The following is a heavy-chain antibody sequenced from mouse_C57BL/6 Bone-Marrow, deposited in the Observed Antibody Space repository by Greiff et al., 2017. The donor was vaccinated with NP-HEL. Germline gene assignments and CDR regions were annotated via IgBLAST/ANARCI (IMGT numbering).Heavy chain of an antibody. V-gene: IGHV3-6*01. CDR3: ASTYGSSFDY. CDR2: ISYDGSN. Sequence: EVKLVESGPGLVKPSQSLSLTCSVTGYSIPSGYYWNWIRQFPGNKLEWMGYISYDGSNNYNPSLKNRISITRDTSKNQFFLKLNSVTTEDTATYYCASTYGSSFDYWGQGTTLTVSS. D-gene: IGHD1-1*01. J-gene: IGHJ2*01. CDR1: GYSIPSGYY.